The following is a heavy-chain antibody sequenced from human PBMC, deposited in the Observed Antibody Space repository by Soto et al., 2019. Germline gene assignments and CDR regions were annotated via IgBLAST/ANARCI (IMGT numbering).Heavy chain of an antibody. J-gene: IGHJ4*02. CDR2: IYPGDSDT. Sequence: GESLKISCKDSGFSFASSWIGWVRQMPGKGLEWMGVIYPGDSDTRYSPSFQGQVTISADKSISTAYLQWSSLKALDTAMYYCARGDYRVLEYWGQGTLVTVSS. V-gene: IGHV5-51*01. CDR1: GFSFASSW. CDR3: ARGDYRVLEY. D-gene: IGHD4-4*01.